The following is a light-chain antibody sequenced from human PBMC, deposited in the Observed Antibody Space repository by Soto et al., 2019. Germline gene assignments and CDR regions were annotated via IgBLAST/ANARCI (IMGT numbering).Light chain of an antibody. CDR2: YDT. CDR1: NIGSKS. Sequence: SYEMTQPPSVSVAPGKTASITCGGNNIGSKSMHWYQQKPGQAPLLVIYYDTDRPSGIPERFSGSNSGSTATLTISRVEAGYEADYYCQVWDSSSDHVVFGGGTKVTVL. CDR3: QVWDSSSDHVV. J-gene: IGLJ2*01. V-gene: IGLV3-21*04.